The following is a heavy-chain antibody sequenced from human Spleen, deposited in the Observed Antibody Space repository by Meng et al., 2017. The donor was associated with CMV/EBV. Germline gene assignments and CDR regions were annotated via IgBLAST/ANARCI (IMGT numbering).Heavy chain of an antibody. CDR1: GYTFTDYY. CDR2: IIPILGIA. Sequence: SVKVSCKASGYTFTDYYMHWVRQAPGQGLEWMGRIIPILGIANYAQKFQGRVTITADKSTSTAYMELSSLRSEDTAVYYCARHIHYYDFWSGYGDGYYFDYWGQGTLVTVSS. D-gene: IGHD3-3*01. CDR3: ARHIHYYDFWSGYGDGYYFDY. V-gene: IGHV1-69*02. J-gene: IGHJ4*02.